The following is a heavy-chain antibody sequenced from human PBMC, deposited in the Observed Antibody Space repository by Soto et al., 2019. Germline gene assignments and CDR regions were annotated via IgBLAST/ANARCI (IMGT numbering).Heavy chain of an antibody. CDR1: GFTFSKYR. J-gene: IGHJ4*02. CDR3: ASEWKHDGLDY. D-gene: IGHD5-18*01. Sequence: LRLSCAASGFTFSKYRMNWVRQAPGKGLEWVSYISSSSSSKFYADSVKDRFTISRDNAKSTLYLQMNSLRTEDTAVYYCASEWKHDGLDYWGQGTLVTVSS. V-gene: IGHV3-21*01. CDR2: ISSSSSSK.